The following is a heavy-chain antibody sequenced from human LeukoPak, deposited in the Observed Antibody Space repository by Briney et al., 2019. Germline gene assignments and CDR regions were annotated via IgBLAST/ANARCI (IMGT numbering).Heavy chain of an antibody. CDR3: ARGGYSYGYRQGDY. D-gene: IGHD5-18*01. CDR2: IIPIFGTA. Sequence: GASVKVSCTASGGTFSSYAISWVRQAPGQGLEWMGGIIPIFGTANYAQKFQGRVTITADESTSTAYMELSSLRSEDTAVYYCARGGYSYGYRQGDYWGQGTLVTVSS. CDR1: GGTFSSYA. J-gene: IGHJ4*02. V-gene: IGHV1-69*13.